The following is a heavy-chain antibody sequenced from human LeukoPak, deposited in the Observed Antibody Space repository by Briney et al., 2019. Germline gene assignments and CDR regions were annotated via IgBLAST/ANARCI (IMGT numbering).Heavy chain of an antibody. Sequence: GALVKVSCTASGYTFTSYAMNWVRQAPGQGLEWMGWINTNTGNPTYAQGFTGRFVFSLDTSVSTAYLQISSLKAEDTAVYYCARDGVTTVTTINLYYYYSMDVWGQGTTVTVSS. CDR3: ARDGVTTVTTINLYYYYSMDV. D-gene: IGHD4-17*01. V-gene: IGHV7-4-1*02. CDR1: GYTFTSYA. CDR2: INTNTGNP. J-gene: IGHJ6*02.